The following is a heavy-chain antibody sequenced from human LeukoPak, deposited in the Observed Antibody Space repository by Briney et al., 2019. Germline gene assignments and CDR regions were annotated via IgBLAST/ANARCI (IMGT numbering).Heavy chain of an antibody. CDR2: ISGSGGST. CDR3: AKASMVRGVIITWGFDY. V-gene: IGHV3-23*01. J-gene: IGHJ4*02. CDR1: GFTFSSYG. Sequence: GGSLRLSCAASGFTFSSYGMSWVRQAPGKGLEWVSAISGSGGSTYYADSVKGRFTISRDNSKNTLYLQMNSLRAEDTAVYYCAKASMVRGVIITWGFDYWGQGTLVTVSS. D-gene: IGHD3-10*01.